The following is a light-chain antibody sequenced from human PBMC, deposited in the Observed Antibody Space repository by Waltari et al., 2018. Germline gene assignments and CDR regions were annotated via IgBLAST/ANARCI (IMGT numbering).Light chain of an antibody. J-gene: IGLJ2*01. V-gene: IGLV2-23*02. CDR3: CSHAGSNLF. CDR1: SSDVGNSHL. Sequence: QSALTQPAAVSGSPGQSITISCTGTSSDVGNSHLVSWYQQHPGEVPKLIIFEVSKRPSGVSNRFSGSKSRNTASLTISGLQTEDEATYYCCSHAGSNLFFGGGTTLTVL. CDR2: EVS.